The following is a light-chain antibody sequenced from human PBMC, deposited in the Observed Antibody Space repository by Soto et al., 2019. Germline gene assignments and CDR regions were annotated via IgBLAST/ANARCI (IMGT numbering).Light chain of an antibody. Sequence: EILMTQSPATLSVSPGERVTLSCRASQNVTNNLAWYQHKPGQAPRLVVYDAIFRATGVPVRFSGSGSGTDFTLTIRSLQSEDFAVYYCQQYNDWPRMHTFGQGTKLEIK. CDR3: QQYNDWPRMHT. CDR2: DAI. J-gene: IGKJ2*01. V-gene: IGKV3-15*01. CDR1: QNVTNN.